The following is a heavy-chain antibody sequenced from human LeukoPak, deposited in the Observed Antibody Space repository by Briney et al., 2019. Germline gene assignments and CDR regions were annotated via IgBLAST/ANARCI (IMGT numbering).Heavy chain of an antibody. V-gene: IGHV4-4*07. D-gene: IGHD3-22*01. CDR2: IYTSGST. Sequence: SETLSLTCTVSGGSISSYYWSWIRQPAGKGLEWIGRIYTSGSTNYNPSLKSRVTMSVDTSKNQFSLKLSSVTAADTAVYYCARADDSSSSYPGDAFDIWGQGTMVTVSS. CDR3: ARADDSSSSYPGDAFDI. CDR1: GGSISSYY. J-gene: IGHJ3*02.